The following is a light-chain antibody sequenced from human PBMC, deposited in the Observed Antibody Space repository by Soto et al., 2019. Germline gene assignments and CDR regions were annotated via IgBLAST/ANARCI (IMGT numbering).Light chain of an antibody. Sequence: SYELTQPPSVSVAPGQTARIPWWGDNIGSKSVYWYQQKPGQAPVVVVYDGSDRPSGIPERFSGSNSGTTATLTISRVEAGDEAEYLCQVWDSTSDHYVFGAGTKDIVL. CDR2: DGS. V-gene: IGLV3-21*02. CDR3: QVWDSTSDHYV. CDR1: NIGSKS. J-gene: IGLJ1*01.